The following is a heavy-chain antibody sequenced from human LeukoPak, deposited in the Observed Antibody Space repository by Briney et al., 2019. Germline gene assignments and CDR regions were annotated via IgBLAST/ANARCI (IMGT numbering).Heavy chain of an antibody. Sequence: SETLSLTCTVSGGSISSYYWSWIRQPPGKGLEWIGYIYYSGSTNYNPSLKSRVTISVDTSKNQFSLKLSSVTAADTAVYYCARDGVVAATGWFDPWGQGTLVTVSS. D-gene: IGHD2-15*01. J-gene: IGHJ5*02. CDR3: ARDGVVAATGWFDP. CDR1: GGSISSYY. V-gene: IGHV4-59*01. CDR2: IYYSGST.